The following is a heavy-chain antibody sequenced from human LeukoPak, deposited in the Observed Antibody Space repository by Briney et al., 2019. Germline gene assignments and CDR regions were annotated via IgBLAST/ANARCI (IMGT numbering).Heavy chain of an antibody. CDR3: ARRPYSYGSLGFYDY. CDR2: TYYSGNT. J-gene: IGHJ4*02. CDR1: GGSISYSTYY. V-gene: IGHV4-39*01. Sequence: PSETLSLTCTVFGGSISYSTYYWGWIRQPPGKGLEWIGNTYYSGNTYYNPSLKSRVAISVDTSKNQFSLKLTSVTAADTAVYYCARRPYSYGSLGFYDYWCQGTLVTVSS. D-gene: IGHD5-18*01.